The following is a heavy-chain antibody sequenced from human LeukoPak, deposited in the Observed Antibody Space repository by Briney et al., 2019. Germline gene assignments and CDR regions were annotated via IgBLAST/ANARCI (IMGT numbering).Heavy chain of an antibody. CDR1: GFTFSSYG. CDR2: ISYDGSNK. V-gene: IGHV3-30*18. J-gene: IGHJ6*02. Sequence: GRSLRLSCAASGFTFSSYGMHWVRQAPGKGLEWVAVISYDGSNKYYADSVKGRFTISRDNSKNTLYLQMNSLRAEDTAVYYCAKTMFFHLPSYGMDVWGQGTTVTVSS. CDR3: AKTMFFHLPSYGMDV. D-gene: IGHD3-10*02.